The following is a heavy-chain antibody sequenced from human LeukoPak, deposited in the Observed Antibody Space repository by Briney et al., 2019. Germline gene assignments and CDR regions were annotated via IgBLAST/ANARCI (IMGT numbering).Heavy chain of an antibody. CDR3: ARLDYYDSSGYAFDI. CDR2: IYYSGST. CDR1: GGSTTSYY. D-gene: IGHD3-22*01. Sequence: SETLSLTCNVSGGSTTSYYWSWIRQPPGKGLEWIGYIYYSGSTNYNPSLKSRVTISVDTSKNQFSLKLSSVTAADTAVYYCARLDYYDSSGYAFDIWGQGTMVTVSS. V-gene: IGHV4-59*08. J-gene: IGHJ3*02.